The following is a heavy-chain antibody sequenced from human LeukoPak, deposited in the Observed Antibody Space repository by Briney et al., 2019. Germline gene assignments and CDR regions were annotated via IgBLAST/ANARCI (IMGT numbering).Heavy chain of an antibody. CDR3: ARGRIVVVAYYMDV. Sequence: SVKVSCKASGGTFSSYAVSWVRQAPGQGLEWMGGIIRIFGTANYAQKFQGRVTITTDDSPSTAYMALSSLTSEDTAVYYCARGRIVVVAYYMDVWGKGTTVTVSS. V-gene: IGHV1-69*05. CDR2: IIRIFGTA. CDR1: GGTFSSYA. D-gene: IGHD2-15*01. J-gene: IGHJ6*03.